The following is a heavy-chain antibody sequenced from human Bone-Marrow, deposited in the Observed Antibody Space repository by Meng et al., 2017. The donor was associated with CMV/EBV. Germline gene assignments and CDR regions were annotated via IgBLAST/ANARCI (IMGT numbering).Heavy chain of an antibody. D-gene: IGHD3-10*01. Sequence: GESLKISCAASGFTFSSYAMNWVRQAPGKGLEWVSAISGSGDSTYYADSVKGRFTISGDNSKNTLYLQMNSLRAEDTAVYYCARGLNHKDNVLLWFGDPWGQGTLVSVSS. CDR3: ARGLNHKDNVLLWFGDP. CDR2: ISGSGDST. J-gene: IGHJ5*02. CDR1: GFTFSSYA. V-gene: IGHV3-23*01.